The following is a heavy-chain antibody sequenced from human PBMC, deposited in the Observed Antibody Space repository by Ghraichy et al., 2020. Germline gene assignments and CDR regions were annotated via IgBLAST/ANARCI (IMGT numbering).Heavy chain of an antibody. CDR1: GFSFSSYS. D-gene: IGHD4-23*01. CDR3: ARSSRVVRFYYYDAMDV. V-gene: IGHV3-48*02. J-gene: IGHJ6*02. CDR2: ITSSGRFI. Sequence: GGSLRLSCSASGFSFSSYSLNWVRQAPGKGLEWLSYITSSGRFISYADSVKGRFTIPRDNAKNSLDLQMNSLKDEDTAVYYCARSSRVVRFYYYDAMDVWVQGTTVTV.